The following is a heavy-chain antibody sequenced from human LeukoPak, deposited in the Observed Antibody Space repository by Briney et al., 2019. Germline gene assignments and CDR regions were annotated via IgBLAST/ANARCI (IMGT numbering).Heavy chain of an antibody. V-gene: IGHV1-46*01. J-gene: IGHJ5*02. CDR1: GYTFTSYY. CDR2: INPSGGSA. Sequence: ASVKVSCKASGYTFTSYYMHWVRQAPGQGLEWMGIINPSGGSASYAQKFQGRVTMTRDMSTSTVYVELSSLRPEDTAVYYCARDGGSAWGQGTLVTVSS. CDR3: ARDGGSA. D-gene: IGHD3-16*01.